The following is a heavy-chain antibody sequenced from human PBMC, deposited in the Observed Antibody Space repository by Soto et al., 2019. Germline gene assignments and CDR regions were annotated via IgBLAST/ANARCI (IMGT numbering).Heavy chain of an antibody. J-gene: IGHJ4*02. Sequence: ASVKVSCKASGYTFTSYGIYWVRQAPGQGLEWMGRIIPILGIANYAQKFQGRVTITADKSTSTAYMELSSLRSEDTAVYYCAGDPIAVAGLRGNYWGQGTLVTVSS. CDR2: IIPILGIA. D-gene: IGHD6-19*01. V-gene: IGHV1-69*04. CDR3: AGDPIAVAGLRGNY. CDR1: GYTFTSYG.